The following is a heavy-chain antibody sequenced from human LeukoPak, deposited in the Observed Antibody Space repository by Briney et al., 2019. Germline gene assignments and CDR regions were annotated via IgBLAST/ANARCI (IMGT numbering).Heavy chain of an antibody. Sequence: SETLSLTCTVSGVSIGSHYGSWIRQSPGKGLEWIGCVYNSGTTVYNPSLTGRVTISVDTSKNQYSLNLRSVTAADAAVYYCARDAYWGQGILVTVSS. CDR2: VYNSGTT. V-gene: IGHV4-59*11. J-gene: IGHJ4*02. CDR1: GVSIGSHY. CDR3: ARDAY.